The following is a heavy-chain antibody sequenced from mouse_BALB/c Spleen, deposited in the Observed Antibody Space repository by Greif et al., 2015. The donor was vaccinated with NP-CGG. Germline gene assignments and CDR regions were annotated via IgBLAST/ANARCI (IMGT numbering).Heavy chain of an antibody. D-gene: IGHD1-1*01. Sequence: VQLQQSGAELMKPGASVKISCKAAGYTFSSYWIEWVKQRPGHGLEWIGEILPGSGSTNYNEKFKGKATFTADTSSITAYMQLSSLTSEDSAVYYCARAGSSYWFAYWGQGTLVTVSA. CDR3: ARAGSSYWFAY. CDR2: ILPGSGST. V-gene: IGHV1-9*01. CDR1: GYTFSSYW. J-gene: IGHJ3*01.